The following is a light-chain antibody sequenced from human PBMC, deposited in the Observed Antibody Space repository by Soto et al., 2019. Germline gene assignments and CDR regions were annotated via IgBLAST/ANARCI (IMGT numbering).Light chain of an antibody. CDR1: QSINKC. V-gene: IGKV1-5*01. CDR3: QQYSSYYAWT. CDR2: DAS. J-gene: IGKJ1*01. Sequence: DIQMAQSPSTLSASIGDRVTITCRASQSINKCLAWHQQKPGKAPKLLIYDASSLQSGVPPRFRGSGSGTEFTLTIRSLQPEDIATYYCQQYSSYYAWTFGDGTKVDIK.